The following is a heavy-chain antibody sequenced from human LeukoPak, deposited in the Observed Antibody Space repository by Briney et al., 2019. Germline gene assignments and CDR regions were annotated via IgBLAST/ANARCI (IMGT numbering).Heavy chain of an antibody. D-gene: IGHD3-10*01. J-gene: IGHJ4*02. CDR2: IRYDGSIK. CDR1: GFTFSSYA. V-gene: IGHV3-30*02. Sequence: PGGSLRLSCAASGFTFSSYAMHWVRQAPGKGLEWVAFIRYDGSIKYYVDSVKGRFTVSRDNSKNTLYLQMNSLRAEDTAVYYCAKDVNVGGDYFDYWGQGTLVTVSS. CDR3: AKDVNVGGDYFDY.